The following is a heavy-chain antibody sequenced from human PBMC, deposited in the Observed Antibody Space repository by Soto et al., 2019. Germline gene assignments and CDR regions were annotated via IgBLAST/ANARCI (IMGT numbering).Heavy chain of an antibody. CDR2: IYHSGST. CDR1: GGSISSSNW. V-gene: IGHV4-4*02. D-gene: IGHD6-13*01. J-gene: IGHJ6*02. Sequence: QVQLQESGPGLVKPSGTLSLTCAVSGGSISSSNWWSWVRQPPGKGLEWIGEIYHSGSTNYNPSLKSRVTISVDKSKNQYSLKLSSVTAADTAVYYCASYYSSSWKYYYYGMDVWGQGTTVTVSS. CDR3: ASYYSSSWKYYYYGMDV.